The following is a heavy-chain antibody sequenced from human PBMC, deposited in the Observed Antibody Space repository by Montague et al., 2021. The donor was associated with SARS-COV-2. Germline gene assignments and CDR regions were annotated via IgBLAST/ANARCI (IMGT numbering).Heavy chain of an antibody. CDR3: AKSPSGWWLFDY. D-gene: IGHD6-19*01. Sequence: SLRLSCAASGFTFSSYAMSWVRQAPGKGLEWVSAISGSGGTTWYXDSVKGRFTISRDNSKNTPYLQMNSLRAEDTAVYYCAKSPSGWWLFDYWGQGTLVTVSS. CDR2: ISGSGGTT. V-gene: IGHV3-23*01. J-gene: IGHJ4*02. CDR1: GFTFSSYA.